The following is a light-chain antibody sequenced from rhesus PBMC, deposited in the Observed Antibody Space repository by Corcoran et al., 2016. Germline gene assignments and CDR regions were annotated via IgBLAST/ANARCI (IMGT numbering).Light chain of an antibody. CDR2: KAS. J-gene: IGKJ2*01. V-gene: IGKV1-22*01. CDR3: LQYSSSPYS. CDR1: QGISSW. Sequence: DIQMTQSPSSLSASVGDKVTITCRASQGISSWLAWYQPKLGKAPKLLIYKASRLQSGVPSRFSGSGSGTDFTLTISSLQPEDCATYYGLQYSSSPYSFGQGTKVEIK.